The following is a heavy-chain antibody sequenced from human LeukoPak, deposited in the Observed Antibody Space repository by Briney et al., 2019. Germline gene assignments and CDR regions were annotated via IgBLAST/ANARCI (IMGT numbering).Heavy chain of an antibody. Sequence: AGGSLRLSCAVSGFTFSSYSMNWVRQAPGKGLEWVSYISSSSSYIYYADSLKGRFTISRDNAKNSPYLQMNSLRAEDTAVYYCARDLGSYYEGNDYWGQGTLVTVSS. CDR3: ARDLGSYYEGNDY. V-gene: IGHV3-21*01. CDR1: GFTFSSYS. D-gene: IGHD1-26*01. CDR2: ISSSSSYI. J-gene: IGHJ4*02.